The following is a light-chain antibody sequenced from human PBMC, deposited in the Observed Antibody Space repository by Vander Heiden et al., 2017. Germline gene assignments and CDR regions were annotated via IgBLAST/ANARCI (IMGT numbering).Light chain of an antibody. CDR2: GAA. CDR1: QSVSSS. V-gene: IGKV3-15*01. J-gene: IGKJ4*01. Sequence: SPATLSVSPGERAALSCRASQSVSSSLAWYQQKPGQAPRLLIYGAATRATGIAARFRGSGSGTEFTLAITSLQSEDFAVYYCQQYSNWPLTFGGGTKMVI. CDR3: QQYSNWPLT.